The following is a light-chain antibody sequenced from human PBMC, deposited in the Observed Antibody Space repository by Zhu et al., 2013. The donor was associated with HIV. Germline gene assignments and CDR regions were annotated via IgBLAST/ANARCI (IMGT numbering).Light chain of an antibody. J-gene: IGKJ2*01. CDR2: EAS. CDR3: QQYDSVPYN. CDR1: QDISNF. Sequence: DIQMTQSPSSLSASVGDRVTITCQASQDISNFLYWYQQKPGKAPKVLIYEASNLKTGVPSRFSGSGSGTDFSFTISSLQPEDIATYYCQQYDSVPYNFGQGTKLEIQ. V-gene: IGKV1-33*01.